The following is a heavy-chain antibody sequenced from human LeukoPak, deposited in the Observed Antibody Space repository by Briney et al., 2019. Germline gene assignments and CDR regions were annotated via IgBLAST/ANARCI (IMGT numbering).Heavy chain of an antibody. Sequence: GGSLRLSCAASGFTFSSYSMNWVRQAPGKGLEWVSYISSSSSTTYYADSVKGRFTISRDDSKNTLSLQMNSLRAEDTAMYYCATERGYSGFFDYWGQGTLVTVSS. J-gene: IGHJ4*02. D-gene: IGHD5-12*01. V-gene: IGHV3-48*01. CDR2: ISSSSSTT. CDR3: ATERGYSGFFDY. CDR1: GFTFSSYS.